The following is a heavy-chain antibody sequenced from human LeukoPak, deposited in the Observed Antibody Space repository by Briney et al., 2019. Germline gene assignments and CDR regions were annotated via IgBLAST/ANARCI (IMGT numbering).Heavy chain of an antibody. Sequence: GGSLRLSCAASGFTFSTYDMHWVRQAPGKGLEWVSFIRYDGSDKLYANSVKGRFTVSRDNSKNTLYLQMNSLRPEDTAVYYCAKRGGSYIGYFDYWGQGTLVTVSS. CDR3: AKRGGSYIGYFDY. CDR1: GFTFSTYD. CDR2: IRYDGSDK. V-gene: IGHV3-30*02. J-gene: IGHJ4*02. D-gene: IGHD1-26*01.